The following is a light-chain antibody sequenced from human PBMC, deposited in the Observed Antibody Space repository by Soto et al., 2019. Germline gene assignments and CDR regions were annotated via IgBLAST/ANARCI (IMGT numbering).Light chain of an antibody. CDR2: EVS. Sequence: QSALTQPPSASGSPGQSVTISCTGSSSDVGGYNYVSWYQQHPGRAPKLMIYEVSKRPSGVPDRFSGSKSGNTASLTVSGLQPEDEADYYCSSYAASNDLGVFGTGTQLTVL. CDR1: SSDVGGYNY. V-gene: IGLV2-8*01. CDR3: SSYAASNDLGV. J-gene: IGLJ1*01.